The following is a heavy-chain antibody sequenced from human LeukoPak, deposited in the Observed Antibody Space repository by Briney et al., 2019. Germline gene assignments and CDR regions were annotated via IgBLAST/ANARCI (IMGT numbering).Heavy chain of an antibody. Sequence: SVNVSCKACRYTFTNYAMNWLRQAPAQGLEWVGWINTNTGNPTYVQGFTGQFVFSLDTSVSTTYLQISSLHAEHSAVDYCARGPPYFYMQVWGKEPTVSVSS. CDR3: ARGPPYFYMQV. CDR2: INTNTGNP. J-gene: IGHJ6*03. CDR1: RYTFTNYA. V-gene: IGHV7-4-1*02.